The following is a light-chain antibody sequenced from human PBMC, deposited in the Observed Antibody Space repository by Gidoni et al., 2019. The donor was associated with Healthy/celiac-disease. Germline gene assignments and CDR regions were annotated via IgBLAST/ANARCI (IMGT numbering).Light chain of an antibody. Sequence: QSAMTQPASVSGSPGQSITISCTGTSSDVGGYNSVSWYQQHPGKAPKHMIYDVSNRPSGVSNRFSGSKSGNTSSLTISGLQAEDEADYYCSSYTSSSTQVFGTGTKVTVL. CDR2: DVS. CDR3: SSYTSSSTQV. V-gene: IGLV2-14*03. J-gene: IGLJ1*01. CDR1: SSDVGGYNS.